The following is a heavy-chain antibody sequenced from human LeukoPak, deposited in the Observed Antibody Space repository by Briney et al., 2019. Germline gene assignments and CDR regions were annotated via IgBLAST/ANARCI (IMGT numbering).Heavy chain of an antibody. J-gene: IGHJ3*02. CDR1: GFIFTEYY. CDR2: ISSHGDPI. Sequence: GGSLRLSCAASGFIFTEYYMNWIRQAPGKGLEWVSYISSHGDPIFYSDSVKGRFTISRDNAKNSLYLQMDSLTADDTAVYYCATFDSYGSYYIGAFDIWGPGTRVTVSS. D-gene: IGHD3-22*01. V-gene: IGHV3-11*01. CDR3: ATFDSYGSYYIGAFDI.